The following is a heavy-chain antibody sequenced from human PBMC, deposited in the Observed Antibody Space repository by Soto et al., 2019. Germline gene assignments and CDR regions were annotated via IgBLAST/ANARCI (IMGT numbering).Heavy chain of an antibody. CDR2: IIPILGLV. CDR3: AQEYCSRTSWYALKDYFHDDMDF. Sequence: QVQLVKSGAEVKKPGSSVKVSCKTSGDTFNSYSITWVRQAPGRGLEWMGRIIPILGLVNYAQKFQGRVTITVYKCTPTAYMEFTILRTEETALYYCAQEYCSRTSWYALKDYFHDDMDFWCKGTTVTVSS. CDR1: GDTFNSYS. V-gene: IGHV1-69*02. J-gene: IGHJ6*03. D-gene: IGHD2-2*01.